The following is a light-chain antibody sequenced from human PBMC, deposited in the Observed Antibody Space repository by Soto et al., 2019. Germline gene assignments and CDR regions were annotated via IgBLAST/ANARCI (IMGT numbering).Light chain of an antibody. CDR3: QGPTWT. Sequence: DIQMTQSPSSLSASVGDRVTITCRASQGISNYLAWYQQKPGKVPKLLIYAASTLQSGVPSRFSGSGSGTDVTLTISSLQPEDVATYYCQGPTWTFGQGTKVEIK. V-gene: IGKV1-27*01. CDR1: QGISNY. CDR2: AAS. J-gene: IGKJ1*01.